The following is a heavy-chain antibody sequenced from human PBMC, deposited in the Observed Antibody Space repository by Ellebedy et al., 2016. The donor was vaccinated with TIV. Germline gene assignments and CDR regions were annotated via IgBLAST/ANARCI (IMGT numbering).Heavy chain of an antibody. D-gene: IGHD4-23*01. CDR3: TSFLGGNRFDS. Sequence: AASVKVSCKASGYTFSDYYIHWVRQAPGQGLEWMGWIKPNRGGTDYAQKFQGRVTMTRDTSISTAYMELSRLRSDDTAVYYCTSFLGGNRFDSWGQGSLVTVAS. V-gene: IGHV1-2*02. CDR2: IKPNRGGT. CDR1: GYTFSDYY. J-gene: IGHJ4*02.